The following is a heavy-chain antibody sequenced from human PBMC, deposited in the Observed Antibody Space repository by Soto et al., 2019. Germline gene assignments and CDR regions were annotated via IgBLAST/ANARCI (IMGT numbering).Heavy chain of an antibody. Sequence: QVQLVQSGADVRKPGASVKVSCNSSGYSFTGFYIHWVRQAPGQGLEWMGWINPDSGMTKQAQRFKGRVTLTGDTSINTAYMELSGLTSDDTAVYYCVRESGRSLASVRFDYWGQGTLVIVSS. CDR2: INPDSGMT. CDR3: VRESGRSLASVRFDY. V-gene: IGHV1-2*02. J-gene: IGHJ4*02. D-gene: IGHD6-19*01. CDR1: GYSFTGFY.